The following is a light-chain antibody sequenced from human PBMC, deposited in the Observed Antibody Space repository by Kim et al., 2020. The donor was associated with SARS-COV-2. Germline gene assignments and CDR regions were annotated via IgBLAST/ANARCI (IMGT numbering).Light chain of an antibody. J-gene: IGKJ5*01. CDR2: AAS. CDR3: QQHSSYPLT. CDR1: QDIWND. Sequence: DIQMTQSPSSLSASVGDRVTITCRASQDIWNDLGWYQQKPGRAPKCLIYAASSLQSGVPSRFSGSRSGTEFTLTISSLQPEDFATYYCQQHSSYPLTFGQGTRLDIK. V-gene: IGKV1-17*01.